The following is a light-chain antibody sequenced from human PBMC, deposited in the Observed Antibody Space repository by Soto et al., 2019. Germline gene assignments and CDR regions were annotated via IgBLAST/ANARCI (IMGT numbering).Light chain of an antibody. CDR3: SSFAGSSRYV. Sequence: QSALTQPASVSGSLGQSITITCTGTSHDIGSYTLVSWYQHHPGRAPKLIIYEATKRPSGISDRFSGSKSGNTASLTVSGLQAEDEADYYCSSFAGSSRYVFGTGTKLTVL. CDR2: EAT. V-gene: IGLV2-14*02. J-gene: IGLJ1*01. CDR1: SHDIGSYTL.